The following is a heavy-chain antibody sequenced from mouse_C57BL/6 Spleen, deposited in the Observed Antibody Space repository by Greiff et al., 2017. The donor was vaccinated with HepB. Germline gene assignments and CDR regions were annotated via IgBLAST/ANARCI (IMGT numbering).Heavy chain of an antibody. CDR2: IHPNSGST. CDR3: ARNSYAMDY. J-gene: IGHJ4*01. Sequence: LQQSGAELVKPGASVKLSCKASGYTFTSYWMHWVKQRPGQGLEWIGMIHPNSGSTNYNEKFKSKATLTVDKSSSTAYMQLSSLTSEDSAVYYCARNSYAMDYWGQGTSVTVSS. V-gene: IGHV1-64*01. CDR1: GYTFTSYW.